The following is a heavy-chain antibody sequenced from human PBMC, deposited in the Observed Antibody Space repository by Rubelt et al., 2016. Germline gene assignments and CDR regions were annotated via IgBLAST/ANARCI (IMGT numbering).Heavy chain of an antibody. CDR1: GFTFSRYN. D-gene: IGHD3-16*01. CDR2: MGSTGNYI. V-gene: IGHV3-21*02. CDR3: ARGLIPPDY. J-gene: IGHJ4*02. Sequence: EMQLVESGGGVVQPGGSLRLSCAASGFTFSRYNMNWVRQAPGKGLEWVSSMGSTGNYIYYADSVKGRFTISRDNAKDSRVLQMNSLRAEDTAVYYCARGLIPPDYWGQGTLVTVSS.